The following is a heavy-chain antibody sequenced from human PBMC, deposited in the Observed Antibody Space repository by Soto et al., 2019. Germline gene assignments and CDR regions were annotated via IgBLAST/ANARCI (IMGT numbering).Heavy chain of an antibody. CDR3: AKYQPMTQPRPYFDY. CDR1: GFTFSSYA. D-gene: IGHD3-22*01. Sequence: EVQLLESGGDLIQPGGSLRLSCAASGFTFSSYAMSWVRQAPGKGLGWVSAISSSAGSTFYADSVKGRFTISRDNFRNIVYLQMNSLRAEDTAIYYCAKYQPMTQPRPYFDYWGQGTLVTVSS. V-gene: IGHV3-23*01. J-gene: IGHJ4*02. CDR2: ISSSAGST.